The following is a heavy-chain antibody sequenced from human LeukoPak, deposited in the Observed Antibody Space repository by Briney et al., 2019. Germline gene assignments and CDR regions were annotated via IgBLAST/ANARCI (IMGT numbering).Heavy chain of an antibody. D-gene: IGHD3-10*01. CDR1: GFTFSRYW. CDR3: ARDEITMVRGGMNWFDP. CDR2: IKQDGSEK. V-gene: IGHV3-7*01. Sequence: GGPLRLSCAASGFTFSRYWMSWVRQAPGKGLEWVANIKQDGSEKYYVDSVMGRFTISRDNAKNSLYLQMNSLRAEDTAVYYCARDEITMVRGGMNWFDPWGQGTLVTVSS. J-gene: IGHJ5*02.